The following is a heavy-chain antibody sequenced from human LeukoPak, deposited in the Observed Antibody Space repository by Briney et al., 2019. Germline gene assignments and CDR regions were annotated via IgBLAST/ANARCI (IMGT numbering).Heavy chain of an antibody. J-gene: IGHJ4*02. CDR2: INPSGGST. V-gene: IGHV1-46*01. D-gene: IGHD2-2*01. Sequence: ASVKVSCKASGYAFTSYYMHWVRQAPGQGLEWMGLINPSGGSTSYAQKFQGRVTMTRDTSTSTVYMELSSLRSEDTAVYYCARETDYCSSTSCPFDYWGQGTLVTVSS. CDR1: GYAFTSYY. CDR3: ARETDYCSSTSCPFDY.